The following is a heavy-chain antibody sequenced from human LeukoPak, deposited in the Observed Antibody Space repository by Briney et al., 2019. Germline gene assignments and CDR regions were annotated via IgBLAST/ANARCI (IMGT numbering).Heavy chain of an antibody. Sequence: SETLSLTCTVSGGSISSSSYYWGWIRQPPGKGLEWIGSIYYSGSTYYNPSLKSRVTISVDTSKNQFSLKLSSVTAADTAVYYCARRTRDTAMQRLEGRDYWGQGTLVTVSS. D-gene: IGHD5-18*01. CDR1: GGSISSSSYY. V-gene: IGHV4-39*01. CDR2: IYYSGST. J-gene: IGHJ4*02. CDR3: ARRTRDTAMQRLEGRDY.